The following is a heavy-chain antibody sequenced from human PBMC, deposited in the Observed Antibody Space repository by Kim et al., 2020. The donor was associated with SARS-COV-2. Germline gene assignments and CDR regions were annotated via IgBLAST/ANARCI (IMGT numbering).Heavy chain of an antibody. V-gene: IGHV3-53*01. CDR3: ARERGGYNSYFDY. CDR2: LYTGGST. D-gene: IGHD5-12*01. Sequence: GGSLRLSCAVSGFTVSSNYMAWVRQAPGRGLEWVSVLYTGGSTDYADSLKGRFTISRDNSKNTLYLQMNSLRVEDTAVYYCARERGGYNSYFDYWGQGALVTVSS. J-gene: IGHJ4*02. CDR1: GFTVSSNY.